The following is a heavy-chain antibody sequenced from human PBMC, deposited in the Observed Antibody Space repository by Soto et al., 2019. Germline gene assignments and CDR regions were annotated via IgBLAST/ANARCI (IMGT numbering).Heavy chain of an antibody. CDR1: GFTFSSYA. CDR3: AKSLLWFGELLSAFDY. Sequence: GGSLRLSCAASGFTFSSYAMSWVRQAPGKGLEWVSAISGSGGSTYYADSVKGRFTISRDNSKNTPYLQMNSLRAEDTAVYYCAKSLLWFGELLSAFDYWGQGTLVTVSS. J-gene: IGHJ4*02. CDR2: ISGSGGST. D-gene: IGHD3-10*01. V-gene: IGHV3-23*01.